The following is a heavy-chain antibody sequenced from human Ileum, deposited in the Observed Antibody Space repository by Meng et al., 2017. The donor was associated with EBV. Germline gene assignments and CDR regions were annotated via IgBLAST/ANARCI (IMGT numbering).Heavy chain of an antibody. CDR2: IYYSGST. V-gene: IGHV4-59*08. Sequence: QMHLQESGPGLVKPSATLSLPCTGSGGYIRSYYWGWIRQPPGKGLEWIGYIYYSGSTNYNPSLKSRVTISVDTSKNQFSLNLSSVTAADTAVYYCARGGWSLDYWGQGTLVTVSS. CDR1: GGYIRSYY. CDR3: ARGGWSLDY. D-gene: IGHD2-15*01. J-gene: IGHJ4*02.